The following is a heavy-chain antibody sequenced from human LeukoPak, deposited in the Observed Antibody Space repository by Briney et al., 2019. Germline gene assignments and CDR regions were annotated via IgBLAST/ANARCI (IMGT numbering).Heavy chain of an antibody. Sequence: GRSPLLCCAASEFIFSRHGMDWLRQAPGQGLEWVAVIWNDGSNTYYVDSVKGRFTISRDNSKNTLYLQMKSLRAEDTAVYYCARANCSSTSCLCDFWGQGTLVTVSS. CDR3: ARANCSSTSCLCDF. V-gene: IGHV3-33*08. D-gene: IGHD2-2*01. CDR1: EFIFSRHG. CDR2: IWNDGSNT. J-gene: IGHJ4*02.